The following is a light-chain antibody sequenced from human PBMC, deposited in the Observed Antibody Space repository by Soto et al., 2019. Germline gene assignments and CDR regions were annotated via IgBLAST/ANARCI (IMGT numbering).Light chain of an antibody. Sequence: QSALTQPPSASGSPGQSVTISCTGTSSDVGGDNYVSWYQQHSGKAPKLMIYEVTKRPSGVPDRFSGSKSGNTASLTVSGLQVEDEADYYCSSLKVFGGGTKLTVL. CDR2: EVT. CDR1: SSDVGGDNY. CDR3: SSLKV. J-gene: IGLJ2*01. V-gene: IGLV2-8*01.